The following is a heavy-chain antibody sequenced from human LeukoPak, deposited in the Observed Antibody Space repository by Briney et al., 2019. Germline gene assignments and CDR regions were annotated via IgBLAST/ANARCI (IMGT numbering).Heavy chain of an antibody. D-gene: IGHD2-21*01. CDR1: GYTFTGYY. Sequence: ASVKVSCKASGYTFTGYYMHWVRQAPGQGLEWMGWINPNSGGTNYAQKFQGRVTMTRDTSISTAYMELSRLRSDDTAVYYCARDPLTYCGGDCSRLYYMDVWGKGTTVTVSS. V-gene: IGHV1-2*02. CDR2: INPNSGGT. J-gene: IGHJ6*03. CDR3: ARDPLTYCGGDCSRLYYMDV.